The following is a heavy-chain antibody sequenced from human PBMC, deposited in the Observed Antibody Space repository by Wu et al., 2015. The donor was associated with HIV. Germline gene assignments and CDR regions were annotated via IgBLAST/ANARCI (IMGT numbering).Heavy chain of an antibody. CDR3: ARGWGRQQLTFDS. D-gene: IGHD6-13*01. J-gene: IGHJ4*02. CDR1: GGTFSSYA. Sequence: QVQLVQSGAEVKKPGSSVKVSCKASGGTFSSYAISWVRQAPGQGLEWMGWINPNSGGTSIVQKFQGRVSMSRDTSVSTAYVDLIRLRSDDTAVYYCARGWGRQQLTFDSWGPGTLVTVSS. CDR2: INPNSGGT. V-gene: IGHV1-2*02.